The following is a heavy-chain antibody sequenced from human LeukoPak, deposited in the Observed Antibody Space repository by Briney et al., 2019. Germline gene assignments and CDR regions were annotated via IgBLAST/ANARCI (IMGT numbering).Heavy chain of an antibody. J-gene: IGHJ4*02. CDR1: GGTFSSYA. CDR3: ARQSGYSYGSYY. D-gene: IGHD5-18*01. Sequence: SVKVSCKASGGTFSSYATSWVRQAPGQGLEWMGGIIPIFGTANYAQKFQGRVTITAGESTSTAYMELSSLRSEDTAVYYCARQSGYSYGSYYWGQGTLVTVSS. CDR2: IIPIFGTA. V-gene: IGHV1-69*13.